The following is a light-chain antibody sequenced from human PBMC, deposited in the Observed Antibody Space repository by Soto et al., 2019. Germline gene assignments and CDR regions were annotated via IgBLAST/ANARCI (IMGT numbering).Light chain of an antibody. V-gene: IGKV3-20*01. CDR1: QRVSSDF. CDR3: QQYDTSPIT. Sequence: ENVLTQSPGILSLSPGERATLSCRASQRVSSDFLAWYQQKPGQAPRLLIYGASTRATGIPDRFSGSGSETDFSLTISRLEPEDVALYDCQQYDTSPITFGQGTRLQIK. CDR2: GAS. J-gene: IGKJ5*01.